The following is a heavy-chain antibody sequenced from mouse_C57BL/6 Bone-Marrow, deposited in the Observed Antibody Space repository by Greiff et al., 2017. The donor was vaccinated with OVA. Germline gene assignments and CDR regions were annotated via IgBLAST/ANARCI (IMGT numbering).Heavy chain of an antibody. J-gene: IGHJ1*03. V-gene: IGHV1-42*01. Sequence: EVQLQQSGPELVKPGASVKISCKASGYSFTGYYMNWVKQSPEKSLEWIGEINPSTGGTTYNQKFKAKATLTVDKSSSTAYMQLKSLTSEDSAVYYCARRYYGSSYDYWYFDVWGTGTTVTVSS. CDR3: ARRYYGSSYDYWYFDV. D-gene: IGHD1-1*01. CDR1: GYSFTGYY. CDR2: INPSTGGT.